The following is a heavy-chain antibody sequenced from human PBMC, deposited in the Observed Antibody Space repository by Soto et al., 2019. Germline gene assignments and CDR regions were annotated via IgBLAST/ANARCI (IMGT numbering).Heavy chain of an antibody. V-gene: IGHV4-31*03. D-gene: IGHD3-9*01. CDR1: VDSLSIGGHY. J-gene: IGHJ4*02. CDR2: IYDSVNT. CDR3: ARVDHRGYFAILTDY. Sequence: PSETLSLTCTFSVDSLSIGGHYWSWIRQHPGKGLEWIGHIYDSVNTYYSPSLRSRVTISADMSKNQFSLNLRSVTAADTAVYYCARVDHRGYFAILTDYWGQGTMVTVSS.